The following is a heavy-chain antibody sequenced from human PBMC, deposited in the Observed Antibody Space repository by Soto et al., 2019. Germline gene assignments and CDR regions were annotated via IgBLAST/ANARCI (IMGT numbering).Heavy chain of an antibody. V-gene: IGHV3-30-3*01. CDR3: ARGSWIQLWLGYIDY. D-gene: IGHD5-18*01. J-gene: IGHJ4*02. CDR1: GFTFSSYA. Sequence: QVQLVESGGGVVQPGRSLRLSCAASGFTFSSYAMHWVRQAPGKGLEWVAVISYDGSNKYYADSVKGRFTISRDNSKNTLYLQMNSLRAEDTAGYYCARGSWIQLWLGYIDYWGQGTLVTVSS. CDR2: ISYDGSNK.